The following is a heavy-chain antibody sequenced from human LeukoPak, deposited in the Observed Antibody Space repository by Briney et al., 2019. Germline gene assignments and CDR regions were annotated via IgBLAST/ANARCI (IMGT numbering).Heavy chain of an antibody. Sequence: GASVKVSCKASGYTFTGYYMHWVRQAPGQGLEWIGWINPNSGGTNYAQKFQGRVTMTRDTSISTAYMELSRLRSDDTAVYYCARAQNCGGDCYLPYYYYYYMDVWGKGTTVTVSS. J-gene: IGHJ6*03. CDR3: ARAQNCGGDCYLPYYYYYYMDV. V-gene: IGHV1-2*02. CDR2: INPNSGGT. D-gene: IGHD2-21*01. CDR1: GYTFTGYY.